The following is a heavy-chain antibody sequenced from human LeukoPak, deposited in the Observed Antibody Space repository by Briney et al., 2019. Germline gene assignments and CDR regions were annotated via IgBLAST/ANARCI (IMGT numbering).Heavy chain of an antibody. J-gene: IGHJ4*02. V-gene: IGHV1-69*13. Sequence: SVKVSCKASGGTFSSYAISWVRQAPGQGLEWMGGIIPIFGTANYAQKFQGRVTITADESSSTAYMELSSLRSEDTAVYYCAREGADYSNSYYFDYWGQGTLVTVSS. D-gene: IGHD4-11*01. CDR2: IIPIFGTA. CDR1: GGTFSSYA. CDR3: AREGADYSNSYYFDY.